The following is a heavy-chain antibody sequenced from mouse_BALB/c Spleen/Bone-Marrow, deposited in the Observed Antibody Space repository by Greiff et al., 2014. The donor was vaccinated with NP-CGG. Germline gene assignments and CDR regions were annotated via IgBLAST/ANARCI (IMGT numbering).Heavy chain of an antibody. Sequence: EVQLVESGGGLVKPGGSLKLSCAASGFVFSSYDMSWVRQTPDKRLEWVAFISSGGGRTYYPDTVKGRFTISIDTAKNTLYLQMSSLKSDDTAIYYCARQGFATSTSWFAYWGQGTLVTVSA. CDR3: ARQGFATSTSWFAY. D-gene: IGHD1-2*01. CDR2: ISSGGGRT. CDR1: GFVFSSYD. V-gene: IGHV5-12-1*01. J-gene: IGHJ3*01.